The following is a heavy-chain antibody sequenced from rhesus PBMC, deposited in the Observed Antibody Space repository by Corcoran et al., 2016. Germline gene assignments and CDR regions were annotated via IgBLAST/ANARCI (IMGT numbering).Heavy chain of an antibody. CDR1: GGSISSNY. V-gene: IGHV4S11*01. CDR3: ARGSRYSYSYGRSLDV. D-gene: IGHD5-12*01. J-gene: IGHJ5-2*02. Sequence: QVQLQGSGPGLVKPLETLSLTCAVSGGSISSNYWSWLRQPPGKGLEWIGYIYGSGSSTTYHPSLKSRVALSVYTSKNQFSLKLSSVTAADTAVYYCARGSRYSYSYGRSLDVWGRGVLVTVSS. CDR2: IYGSGSST.